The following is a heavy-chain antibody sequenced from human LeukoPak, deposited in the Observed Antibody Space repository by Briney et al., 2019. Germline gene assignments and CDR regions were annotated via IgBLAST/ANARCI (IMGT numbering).Heavy chain of an antibody. J-gene: IGHJ3*02. Sequence: SETLSLTCAVYGGSFSGYYWSWIRQPPGKGLEWIGEINHSGSTNYDPSLKSRVTTSVDTSKNQFSLKLSSVTAADTAVYYCARVGPSAFDIWGQGTMVTVSS. CDR2: INHSGST. V-gene: IGHV4-34*01. CDR1: GGSFSGYY. CDR3: ARVGPSAFDI.